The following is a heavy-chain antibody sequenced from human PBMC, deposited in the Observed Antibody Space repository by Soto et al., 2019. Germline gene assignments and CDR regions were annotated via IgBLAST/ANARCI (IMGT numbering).Heavy chain of an antibody. D-gene: IGHD6-19*01. CDR1: GFTFSDYY. Sequence: QVQLVESGGGLVKPGGSLRLSCAASGFTFSDYYMSWIRQAPGKGLEWVSYISSSSSYTNYADSVKGRFTISRDNAKNSLYLQMNSLRAEDTAVYYSARGPIGLVPTLGYYYGMDVWGQGTTVTVSS. CDR3: ARGPIGLVPTLGYYYGMDV. CDR2: ISSSSSYT. V-gene: IGHV3-11*05. J-gene: IGHJ6*02.